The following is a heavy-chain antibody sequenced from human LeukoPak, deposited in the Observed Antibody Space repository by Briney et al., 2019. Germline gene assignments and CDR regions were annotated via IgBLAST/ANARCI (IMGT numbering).Heavy chain of an antibody. CDR1: GGSISSGSYY. J-gene: IGHJ3*02. Sequence: SETLSLTCTVSGGSISSGSYYWSWIRQPAGKGLEWIGRIYTSGSTNYNPSLKSRVTISVDTSKNQFSLKLSSVTAADTAVYYCARVVVAATGGATDAFDIRGQGTMVTVSS. V-gene: IGHV4-61*02. CDR3: ARVVVAATGGATDAFDI. CDR2: IYTSGST. D-gene: IGHD2-15*01.